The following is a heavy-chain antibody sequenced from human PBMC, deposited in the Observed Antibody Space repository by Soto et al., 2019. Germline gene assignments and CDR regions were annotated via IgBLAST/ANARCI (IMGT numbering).Heavy chain of an antibody. D-gene: IGHD3-22*01. CDR2: INSDGSYT. Sequence: LRLSCVASGFIFSNCWMHWVRQAPGMGLVWVSHINSDGSYTTYADSVKGRFTISRDNAKNTLYLQMNSLRAEDTAVYYCVRAIGHYGMDVWGRGTTVTVSS. V-gene: IGHV3-74*01. CDR1: GFIFSNCW. CDR3: VRAIGHYGMDV. J-gene: IGHJ6*02.